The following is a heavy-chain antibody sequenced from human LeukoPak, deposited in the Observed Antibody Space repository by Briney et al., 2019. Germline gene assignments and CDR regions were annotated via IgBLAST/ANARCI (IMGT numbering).Heavy chain of an antibody. J-gene: IGHJ6*02. V-gene: IGHV4-4*07. Sequence: SETLSLTCSVSGGSISGYYWSWFRQPAGKGLEWIGRLYNSGNTNYNPSLKSRVTMSVDTSKNQISLKLNSVTAADTAVYYCARDDPLFGIHYGTDVWGQGTTVTVSS. CDR2: LYNSGNT. D-gene: IGHD3-16*01. CDR3: ARDDPLFGIHYGTDV. CDR1: GGSISGYY.